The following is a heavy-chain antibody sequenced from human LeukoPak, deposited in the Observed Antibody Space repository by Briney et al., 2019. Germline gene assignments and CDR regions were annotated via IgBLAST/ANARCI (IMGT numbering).Heavy chain of an antibody. CDR2: INHSGST. CDR3: ARGHYYGAGSYLGHYYYYSMDV. CDR1: GGSFSGYY. V-gene: IGHV4-34*01. J-gene: IGHJ6*02. Sequence: SETLSLTCAVYGGSFSGYYWSWIRQPPGKGLEWIGEINHSGSTNYNPSLKSRVTISVDTSKNQFSLKLSSVTAADTAVYYCARGHYYGAGSYLGHYYYYSMDVWGQGTTVTVSS. D-gene: IGHD3-10*01.